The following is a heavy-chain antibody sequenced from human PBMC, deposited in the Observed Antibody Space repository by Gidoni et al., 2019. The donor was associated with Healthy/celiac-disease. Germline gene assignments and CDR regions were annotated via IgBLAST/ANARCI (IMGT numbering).Heavy chain of an antibody. V-gene: IGHV4-39*01. Sequence: QLQLQESGPGLVKPSETLSLTCTVSGGSISSSSYYWGWIRQPPGKGLEGIGSIYYSGSTYYNPSLKSRVTISVDTSKNQFSLKLSSVTAADTAVYYCARLLGGSLRRPYFDYWGQGTLVTVSS. D-gene: IGHD1-26*01. CDR2: IYYSGST. CDR3: ARLLGGSLRRPYFDY. CDR1: GGSISSSSYY. J-gene: IGHJ4*02.